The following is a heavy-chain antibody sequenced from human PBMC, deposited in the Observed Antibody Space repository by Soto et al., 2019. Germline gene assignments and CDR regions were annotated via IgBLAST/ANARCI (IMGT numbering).Heavy chain of an antibody. CDR3: AKDIEIETGNWNYGYYYCMDV. CDR2: ISWDGGST. Sequence: GGSLRLSCAASGFTFDDYTMHWVRQAPGKGLEWVSLISWDGGSTYYADSVKGRFTISRDNSKNSLYLQMNSLRTEDTALYYCAKDIEIETGNWNYGYYYCMDVWGQGTTVTVSS. D-gene: IGHD1-7*01. V-gene: IGHV3-43*01. CDR1: GFTFDDYT. J-gene: IGHJ6*02.